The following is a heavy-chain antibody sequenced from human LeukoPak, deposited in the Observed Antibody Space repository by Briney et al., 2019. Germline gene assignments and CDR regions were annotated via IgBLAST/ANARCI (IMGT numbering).Heavy chain of an antibody. V-gene: IGHV3-74*01. Sequence: GGSLRLSCAASGFTFSSYWMHWVRQAPGKGLVWVSRINSDGSSTSYADSVKGRFTISRDNAKNTLYLQMNSLRAEDTAVYYCAREGVAAADTYFDYWGQGTLVTVSS. J-gene: IGHJ4*02. CDR2: INSDGSST. D-gene: IGHD6-13*01. CDR1: GFTFSSYW. CDR3: AREGVAAADTYFDY.